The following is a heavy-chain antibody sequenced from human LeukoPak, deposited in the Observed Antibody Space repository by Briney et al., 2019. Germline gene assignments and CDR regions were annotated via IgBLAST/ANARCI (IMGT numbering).Heavy chain of an antibody. V-gene: IGHV3-23*01. J-gene: IGHJ4*02. CDR1: GFTFGNEA. CDR2: ISAGGGTT. D-gene: IGHD5/OR15-5a*01. Sequence: GGSLRLSCAASGFTFGNEAMSWVRQAPERGLEWVSSISAGGGTTYYADSVKGRFTISRDNSKNSLYLQINSLRAEDMATYYCAKGLSTKVYWGQGTLVTVSS. CDR3: AKGLSTKVY.